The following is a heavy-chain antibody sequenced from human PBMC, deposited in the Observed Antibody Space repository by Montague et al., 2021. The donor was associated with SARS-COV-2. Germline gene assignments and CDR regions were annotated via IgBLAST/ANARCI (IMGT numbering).Heavy chain of an antibody. CDR1: GGSFSGYY. V-gene: IGHV4-34*01. CDR3: ARGHAYSTGSIDY. CDR2: INHSGST. J-gene: IGHJ4*02. D-gene: IGHD6-19*01. Sequence: SETLSLTCAVYGGSFSGYYWTWIRQSPGKGLEWIAEINHSGSTNYNPSLKSRVTISVDTSKNQFSLKLSSVTAADTAVYYCARGHAYSTGSIDYWGQGTLVTVSS.